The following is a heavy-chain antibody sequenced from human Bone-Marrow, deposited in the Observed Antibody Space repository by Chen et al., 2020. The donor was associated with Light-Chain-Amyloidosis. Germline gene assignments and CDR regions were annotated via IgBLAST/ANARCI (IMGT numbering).Heavy chain of an antibody. CDR1: GYTFPNSW. CDR3: ARRRDGYNFDY. D-gene: IGHD5-12*01. Sequence: EVQLAQSGPEVKKPGDSLKISCKGSGYTFPNSWIGWVRQMPGKGLEWMGVIYPDDSDARYSPSFEGQVTISADKSITTAYLQWRSLKASDTAMYYCARRRDGYNFDYWGQGTLVTVSS. CDR2: IYPDDSDA. J-gene: IGHJ4*02. V-gene: IGHV5-51*01.